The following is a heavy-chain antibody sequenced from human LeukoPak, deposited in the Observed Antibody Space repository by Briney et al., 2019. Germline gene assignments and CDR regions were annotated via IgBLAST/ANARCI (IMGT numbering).Heavy chain of an antibody. CDR1: GGSISSYY. J-gene: IGHJ4*02. CDR2: IYYSGST. Sequence: PSETLSLTCTVSGGSISSYYWSWIRQPPGKGLEWIGYIYYSGSTNYNPSLKSRVTISVDTSKNQFSLKLSSVTAADTAVYYCARYSSGGFFMDYWGQGTLVTASS. CDR3: ARYSSGGFFMDY. D-gene: IGHD6-25*01. V-gene: IGHV4-59*01.